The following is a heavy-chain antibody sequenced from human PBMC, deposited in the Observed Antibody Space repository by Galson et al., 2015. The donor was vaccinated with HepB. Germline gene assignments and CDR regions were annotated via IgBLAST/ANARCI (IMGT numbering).Heavy chain of an antibody. V-gene: IGHV3-9*01. CDR2: ISWNSDFT. D-gene: IGHD3-10*01. Sequence: SLRLSCAASGFTFEDYAMHWVQQVPGKGLEWVSGISWNSDFTGYADSVRGRFTISRDNAKYFLYLQMNSLRPEDTALYYCAQDLTYYYGSGSYFVGMDVWGQGTTVTVSS. CDR1: GFTFEDYA. CDR3: AQDLTYYYGSGSYFVGMDV. J-gene: IGHJ6*02.